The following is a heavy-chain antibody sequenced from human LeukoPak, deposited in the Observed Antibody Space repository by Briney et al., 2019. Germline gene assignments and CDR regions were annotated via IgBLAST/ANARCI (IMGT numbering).Heavy chain of an antibody. D-gene: IGHD2-8*01. J-gene: IGHJ6*01. V-gene: IGHV3-30*03. CDR1: GVTLMSCC. Sequence: PRRCLTLSCSASGVTLMSCCIRCVSPPPGGGLEWVAGISYDGSNKYYADSVKGRFTISRDNSKNTLYMQMNSLRAEDTAVYYCFTLNDPPYYYYGMDVWGQGTTVTVSA. CDR2: ISYDGSNK. CDR3: FTLNDPPYYYYGMDV.